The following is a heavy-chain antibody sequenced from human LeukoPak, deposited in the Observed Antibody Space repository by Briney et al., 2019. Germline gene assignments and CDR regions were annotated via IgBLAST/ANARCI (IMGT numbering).Heavy chain of an antibody. V-gene: IGHV1-69*04. Sequence: SVTVSCKASGGTFSSYAISWVRQAPGQGLEWMGRIIPILGIANYAQKFQGRVTITADKSTSTAYMELSSLRSEDTAVYYCARTFDDSSGYYRGAFDIWGQGTMVTVSS. J-gene: IGHJ3*02. D-gene: IGHD3-22*01. CDR3: ARTFDDSSGYYRGAFDI. CDR2: IIPILGIA. CDR1: GGTFSSYA.